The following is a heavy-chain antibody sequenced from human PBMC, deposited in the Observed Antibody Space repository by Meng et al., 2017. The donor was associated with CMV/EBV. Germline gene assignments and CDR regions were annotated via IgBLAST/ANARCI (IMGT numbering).Heavy chain of an antibody. CDR1: GGSFSGYY. J-gene: IGHJ6*02. V-gene: IGHV4-34*01. D-gene: IGHD3-3*01. Sequence: SETLSLTCAVYGGSFSGYYWSWIRQPPGKGLEWIGEINHSGSTNYNPSLKSRVTISVDTSKNQFSLKLSSVTAADTAVYYCARGPPALFWSGYRGGMDVWGQGTTVTVSS. CDR2: INHSGST. CDR3: ARGPPALFWSGYRGGMDV.